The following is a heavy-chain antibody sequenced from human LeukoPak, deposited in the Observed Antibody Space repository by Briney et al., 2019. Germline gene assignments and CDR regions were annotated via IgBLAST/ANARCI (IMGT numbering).Heavy chain of an antibody. J-gene: IGHJ6*03. CDR3: ARDHELHCGAYYYYMGV. CDR1: GGSMSDSIT. D-gene: IGHD1-7*01. CDR2: IHDEGRT. V-gene: IGHV4/OR15-8*01. Sequence: SETLSLTCSVSGGSMSDSITWGWVRQPPGKGLEWLANIHDEGRTAPNPSLRSRLTISQYRSKNQFSLKVSSVTAADTAVYYCARDHELHCGAYYYYMGVWGKGTTVTVSS.